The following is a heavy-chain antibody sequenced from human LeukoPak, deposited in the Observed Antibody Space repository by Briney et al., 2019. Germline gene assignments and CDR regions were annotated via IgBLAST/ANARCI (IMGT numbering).Heavy chain of an antibody. CDR1: GFTFSSYT. D-gene: IGHD2-15*01. CDR3: ARGYCSGDTCYSVFGY. CDR2: ISSSSSYI. V-gene: IGHV3-21*01. Sequence: GGSLRLSCAASGFTFSSYTMNWVRQAPGKGLEWVSPISSSSSYIYYADSVKGRFTISRDNAENSLYLQMNSLRAEDTAIYYCARGYCSGDTCYSVFGYWGQGTLVTVSS. J-gene: IGHJ4*02.